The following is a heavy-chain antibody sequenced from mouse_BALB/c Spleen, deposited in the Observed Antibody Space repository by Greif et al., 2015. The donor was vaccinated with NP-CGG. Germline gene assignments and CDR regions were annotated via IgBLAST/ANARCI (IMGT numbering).Heavy chain of an antibody. CDR3: ARRTTATYFDY. D-gene: IGHD1-2*01. Sequence: QVQLQQSGAELAKPGASVKTSCKASGYTFTSYWMHWVKQRPGQGLEWIGYINPSTGYTEYNQKFKDKATLTADKSSSTAYMQLSSLTSEDSAVYYCARRTTATYFDYWGQGTTLTVSS. J-gene: IGHJ2*01. CDR2: INPSTGYT. CDR1: GYTFTSYW. V-gene: IGHV1-7*01.